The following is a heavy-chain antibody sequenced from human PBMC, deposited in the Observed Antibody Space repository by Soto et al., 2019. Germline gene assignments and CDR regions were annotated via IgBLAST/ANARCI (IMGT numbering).Heavy chain of an antibody. CDR1: GFSLSTSGVG. J-gene: IGHJ3*02. D-gene: IGHD1-26*01. CDR2: IYWDDDK. CDR3: AHRRFSSSGSYRDAFDI. Sequence: QITLKESGPTLVKPTQTLTLTCTFSGFSLSTSGVGVGWIRQPPGKALEWLALIYWDDDKRYSPSLKGRLTITKDTTKSQVVLTMTNMDPVDTATYYCAHRRFSSSGSYRDAFDIWGQGTMVTVSS. V-gene: IGHV2-5*02.